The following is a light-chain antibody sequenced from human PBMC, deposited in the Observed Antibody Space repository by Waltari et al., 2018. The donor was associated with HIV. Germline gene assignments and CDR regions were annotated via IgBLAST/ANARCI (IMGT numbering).Light chain of an antibody. Sequence: QSALTQPASVSGSPGQTVTITCTGTSDDVGGYDHVAWSQQHTDTPPRLIIFGVRRRPSGVDGRFSASKSGNVASLTITGLRPDDEAHYFCSSYTRSISVAFGGGTRLTVL. CDR1: SDDVGGYDH. CDR2: GVR. CDR3: SSYTRSISVA. J-gene: IGLJ2*01. V-gene: IGLV2-14*03.